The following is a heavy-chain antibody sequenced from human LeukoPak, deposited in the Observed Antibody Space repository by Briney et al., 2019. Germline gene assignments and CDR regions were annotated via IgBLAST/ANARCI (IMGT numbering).Heavy chain of an antibody. CDR2: ISSSGSTI. V-gene: IGHV3-48*03. J-gene: IGHJ4*02. Sequence: GGSLRLSCAASGFTFSSYEMNWVRQAPGKGLEWVSYISSSGSTIYYADSVKGRFTISRDNAKNSLYLQMNSLRAEDTAVYYCARGVGKCQLLYVYYFDYWGQGTLVTVSS. CDR1: GFTFSSYE. D-gene: IGHD2-2*02. CDR3: ARGVGKCQLLYVYYFDY.